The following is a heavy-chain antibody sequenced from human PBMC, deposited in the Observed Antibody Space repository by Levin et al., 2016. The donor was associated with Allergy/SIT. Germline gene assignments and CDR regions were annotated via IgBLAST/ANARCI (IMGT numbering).Heavy chain of an antibody. CDR2: IYYSGST. Sequence: SETLSLTCTVSGGSISSSSYYWGWIRQPPGKGLEWIGSIYYSGSTYYNPSLKSRVTISVDTSKNQFSLKLSSMTAADTAVYYCARGQDMVRGVATHFDSWGQGTLVTVSS. D-gene: IGHD3-10*01. V-gene: IGHV4-39*01. CDR3: ARGQDMVRGVATHFDS. J-gene: IGHJ4*02. CDR1: GGSISSSSYY.